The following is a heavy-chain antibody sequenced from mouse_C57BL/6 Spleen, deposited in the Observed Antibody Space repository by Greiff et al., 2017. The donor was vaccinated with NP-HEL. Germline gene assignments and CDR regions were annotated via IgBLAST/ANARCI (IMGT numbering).Heavy chain of an antibody. Sequence: QVQLQQPGAELVKPGASVKMSCKASGYTFTSYWMHWVKQRPGQGLEWIGVIYPDSGSTNYNEKFKSKATLTVDKSSSTAYMQLSSLTSEDSAVYYCARCSQHGRYFDYWGQGTTLTVSS. CDR2: IYPDSGST. CDR3: ARCSQHGRYFDY. J-gene: IGHJ2*01. CDR1: GYTFTSYW. D-gene: IGHD3-1*01. V-gene: IGHV1-55*01.